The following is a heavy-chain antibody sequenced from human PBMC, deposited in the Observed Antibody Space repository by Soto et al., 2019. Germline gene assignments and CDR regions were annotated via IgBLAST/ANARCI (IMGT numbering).Heavy chain of an antibody. CDR1: GIEFSNYA. J-gene: IGHJ4*02. Sequence: PGGSLRLSCVASGIEFSNYAMSWVRQAPGKGLEWVSISSASGWSRYHADSVKGRFTISRDNSKNTLYLHMTNLRAEDTAVYYCAKDGNWLDVYFDVWGQGTPVTVSS. CDR2: SSASGWSR. CDR3: AKDGNWLDVYFDV. D-gene: IGHD6-19*01. V-gene: IGHV3-23*01.